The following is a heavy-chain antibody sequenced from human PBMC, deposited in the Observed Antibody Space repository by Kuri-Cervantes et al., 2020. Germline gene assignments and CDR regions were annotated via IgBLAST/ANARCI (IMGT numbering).Heavy chain of an antibody. J-gene: IGHJ4*02. CDR1: GFTFSSYS. CDR2: IYSSGDT. D-gene: IGHD6-19*01. CDR3: ARDPDSSGWYDY. V-gene: IGHV3-66*03. Sequence: GESLKISCAASGFTFSSYSMNWVRQAPGKGLEWVSIIYSSGDTYYIDSVKGRFTISRDNSKNTLYLQMNSLRAEDTAVYYCARDPDSSGWYDYWGQGTLVTVSS.